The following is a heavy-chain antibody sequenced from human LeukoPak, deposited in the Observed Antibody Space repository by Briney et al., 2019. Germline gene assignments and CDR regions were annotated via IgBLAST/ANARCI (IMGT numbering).Heavy chain of an antibody. J-gene: IGHJ3*02. Sequence: SETLSLTCAVSGGSFSGKYWTWIRQPPGKGLEWIGEITYSGSIYYNPSLKSRVTISVDTSKNQFSLKLNSVTAADTAVYYCARGPYCSGGSCYSGHAFDMWGQGTMVTVSS. D-gene: IGHD2-15*01. CDR1: GGSFSGKY. V-gene: IGHV4-34*01. CDR3: ARGPYCSGGSCYSGHAFDM. CDR2: ITYSGSI.